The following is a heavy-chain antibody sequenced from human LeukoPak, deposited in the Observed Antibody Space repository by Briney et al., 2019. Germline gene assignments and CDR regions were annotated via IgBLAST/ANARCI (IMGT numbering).Heavy chain of an antibody. J-gene: IGHJ3*02. Sequence: GESLKISCKVSGYSFTSYWIGWVRQMPGKGLEWMGIIYPGDSDTRYSPSFQGQVTISADKSISTAYLQWSSLKASDTAMYYCARSGYDFHDAFDIWGQGTMVTVSS. CDR2: IYPGDSDT. D-gene: IGHD5-12*01. CDR3: ARSGYDFHDAFDI. CDR1: GYSFTSYW. V-gene: IGHV5-51*01.